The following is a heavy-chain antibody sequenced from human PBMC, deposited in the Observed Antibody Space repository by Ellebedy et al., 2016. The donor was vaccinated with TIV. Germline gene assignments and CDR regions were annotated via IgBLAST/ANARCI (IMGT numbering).Heavy chain of an antibody. CDR3: TRGYGYKFDY. CDR1: GFTLSDHI. CDR2: SKNKAYSYTT. D-gene: IGHD5-18*01. V-gene: IGHV3-72*01. J-gene: IGHJ4*02. Sequence: GGSLRLSXTASGFTLSDHIMYWVRQAPGKGLEWVGRSKNKAYSYTTEYAASVEGRFTISRDGSKNSLYLQMNSLKTEDTAVYYCTRGYGYKFDYWGQGTLVTVSS.